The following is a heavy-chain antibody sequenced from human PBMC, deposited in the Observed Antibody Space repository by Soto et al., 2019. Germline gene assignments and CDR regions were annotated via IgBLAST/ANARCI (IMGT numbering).Heavy chain of an antibody. CDR3: AKDARWAYDYGRDFYLDS. J-gene: IGHJ4*02. V-gene: IGHV3-23*01. D-gene: IGHD5-12*01. Sequence: PGGSLRLSCAASGVIFSSFAMSWVRQAPGKGLEWVSGISGSGGGTYYADSVKGRFTISRDNSKNTLYLQMNSLRAEDTAVYYCAKDARWAYDYGRDFYLDSWGQGTLVTVSS. CDR2: ISGSGGGT. CDR1: GVIFSSFA.